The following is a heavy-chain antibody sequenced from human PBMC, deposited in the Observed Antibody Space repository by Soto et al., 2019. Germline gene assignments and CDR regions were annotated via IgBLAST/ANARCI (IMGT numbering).Heavy chain of an antibody. V-gene: IGHV1-3*01. CDR2: INAGNGNT. D-gene: IGHD2-21*02. Sequence: QVQLVQSGAEVKKPGASVKVSCKASGYTFTSYAMHWVRQAPGQRLEWMGWINAGNGNTKYSQKFQGRVTITRDTSASTAYMELSSLRSEATAVYYCARGPGGPDCPGDYWGQGTLVTVSS. CDR1: GYTFTSYA. J-gene: IGHJ4*02. CDR3: ARGPGGPDCPGDY.